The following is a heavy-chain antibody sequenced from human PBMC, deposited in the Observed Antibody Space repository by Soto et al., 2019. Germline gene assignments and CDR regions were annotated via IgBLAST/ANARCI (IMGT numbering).Heavy chain of an antibody. J-gene: IGHJ6*03. CDR3: ARGRGRRRNGGYYSDMDV. D-gene: IGHD1-1*01. CDR1: GETFSGYY. V-gene: IGHV4-34*01. Sequence: SWTMSITCAVYGETFSGYYWSWIRQPPEKGLEWIGEINHSGSTNYNPSLKSRVTISVDTSKNQFSLKLSSVTAADTGVYYCARGRGRRRNGGYYSDMDVWGKGTTVTVSS. CDR2: INHSGST.